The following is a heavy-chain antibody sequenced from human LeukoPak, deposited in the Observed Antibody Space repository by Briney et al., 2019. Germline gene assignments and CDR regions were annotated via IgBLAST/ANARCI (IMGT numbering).Heavy chain of an antibody. J-gene: IGHJ4*02. D-gene: IGHD5-24*01. Sequence: PGASLRLSCAASGFTFSSSAMSWVRQAPGKGLEWVSSISGSGGSTYYAASVKGRFSISRDNYKNTLYLQMNSLRAEDTAVYYCAKGRLQLGYFDYWGQGTLVTVSS. CDR2: ISGSGGST. CDR3: AKGRLQLGYFDY. CDR1: GFTFSSSA. V-gene: IGHV3-23*01.